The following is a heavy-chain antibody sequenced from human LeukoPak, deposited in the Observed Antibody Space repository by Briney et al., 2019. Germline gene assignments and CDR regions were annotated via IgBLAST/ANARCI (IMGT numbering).Heavy chain of an antibody. CDR3: ARDLEHSSRQRKNGPTFDY. J-gene: IGHJ4*02. V-gene: IGHV1-46*01. CDR1: GYTFTSYY. CDR2: INPSGGST. Sequence: ASVKVSCKASGYTFTSYYMHWVRHAPGQGLERMGLINPSGGSTSYAQKFQGRVTMTRDMSTSTVYMELSSLRSEDTAVYYCARDLEHSSRQRKNGPTFDYWGQGTLVTVSS. D-gene: IGHD6-13*01.